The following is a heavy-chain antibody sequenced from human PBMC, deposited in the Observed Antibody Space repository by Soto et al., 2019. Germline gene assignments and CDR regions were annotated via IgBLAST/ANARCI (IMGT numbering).Heavy chain of an antibody. CDR2: IRYDGSNK. CDR3: ARDRGATGVYGAFDI. CDR1: GFTFSSYG. Sequence: QVQLVESGGGVVQPGRSLRLSCAASGFTFSSYGMHWVRQAPGKGLEWVAVIRYDGSNKYYADSVKGRFTISRDNSKNTLYMQMNSLRAEDTSVYYCARDRGATGVYGAFDIWGQGTMVTVAS. V-gene: IGHV3-33*01. D-gene: IGHD1-26*01. J-gene: IGHJ3*02.